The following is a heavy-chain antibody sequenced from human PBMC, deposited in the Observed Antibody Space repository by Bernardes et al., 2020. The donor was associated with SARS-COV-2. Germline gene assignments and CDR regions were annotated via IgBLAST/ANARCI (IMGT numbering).Heavy chain of an antibody. CDR1: GGSISVYY. J-gene: IGHJ6*03. CDR3: ARGDRWLVRGGNYYYYMDV. D-gene: IGHD6-19*01. Sequence: ETLSLTCTVSGGSISVYYWSWVRQPPGKGLEWIGYIYYTGSTKYNPSLKSRVTISVDTSTNQFSLKLNSVTAADTAMYYCARGDRWLVRGGNYYYYMDVWGRGTTVTVSS. V-gene: IGHV4-59*01. CDR2: IYYTGST.